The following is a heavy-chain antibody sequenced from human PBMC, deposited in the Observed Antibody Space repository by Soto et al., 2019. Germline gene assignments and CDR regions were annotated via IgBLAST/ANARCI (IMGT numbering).Heavy chain of an antibody. CDR1: GFTFSSYA. J-gene: IGHJ4*02. Sequence: LRLSCSASGFTFSSYAMSWVRQAPGKGLEWVSAISGSGGSTYYADSVKGRFTISRDNSKNTLYLQMNSLRAEDTTVYYCAKHAGHHSGSFDYWGQGTLVTVS. CDR3: AKHAGHHSGSFDY. D-gene: IGHD1-26*01. CDR2: ISGSGGST. V-gene: IGHV3-23*01.